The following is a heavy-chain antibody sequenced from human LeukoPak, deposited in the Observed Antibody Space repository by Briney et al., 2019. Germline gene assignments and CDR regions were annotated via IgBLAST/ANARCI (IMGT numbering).Heavy chain of an antibody. CDR1: GWSFSGYY. CDR3: TRAAVVVAAKGRKYRY. CDR2: INHSGST. V-gene: IGHV4-34*01. Sequence: PSETLSLTCAVYGWSFSGYYWSWIRQPPGKGLEWIWEINHSGSTNYNPSLKSRVTISVDTSKNQFSLKLSSVTAADTAVYYCTRAAVVVAAKGRKYRYWGQETLVTVSS. D-gene: IGHD2-15*01. J-gene: IGHJ4*02.